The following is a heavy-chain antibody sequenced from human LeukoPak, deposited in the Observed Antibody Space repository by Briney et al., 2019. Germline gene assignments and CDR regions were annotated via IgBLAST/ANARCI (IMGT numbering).Heavy chain of an antibody. D-gene: IGHD3-22*01. J-gene: IGHJ4*02. Sequence: PSETLSLTCTVSGGSISSYYWSWIRQPAGKGLEWIGYIYYSGSTNYNPSLKSRVTISVDTSKNQFSLKLSSVTAADTAVYYCARGGDYYDSSGYSIEFDYWGQGTLVTVSS. V-gene: IGHV4-59*01. CDR3: ARGGDYYDSSGYSIEFDY. CDR2: IYYSGST. CDR1: GGSISSYY.